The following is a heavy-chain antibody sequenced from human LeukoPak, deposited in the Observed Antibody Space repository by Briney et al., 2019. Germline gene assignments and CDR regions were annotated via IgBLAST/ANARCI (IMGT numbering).Heavy chain of an antibody. CDR3: ARQSYYYDSSGHYVYYFDY. CDR1: GFTFSDYY. D-gene: IGHD3-22*01. V-gene: IGHV3-11*01. J-gene: IGHJ4*02. Sequence: GGSLRLSCAASGFTFSDYYMSWIRQAPGKGLEWVSYISSSGSTIYYADSVKGRFTISRDNAKNSLYLQMNCLRAEDTAVYYCARQSYYYDSSGHYVYYFDYWGQGTLVTVSS. CDR2: ISSSGSTI.